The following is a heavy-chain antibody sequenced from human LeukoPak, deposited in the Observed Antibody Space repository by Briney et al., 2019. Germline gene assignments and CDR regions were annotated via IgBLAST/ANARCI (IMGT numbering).Heavy chain of an antibody. Sequence: NPSETLSLTCTVSGGSISSSSYYWCWIRQPPGKGLEWIGSIYYSGSTYYNPSLKSRVTISVDTSKNQFSLKLSSVTAACTAVYYCARHTPGRLSMVRGNYLPLFDYWGQGTLVTVSS. D-gene: IGHD3-10*01. V-gene: IGHV4-39*01. CDR1: GGSISSSSYY. CDR3: ARHTPGRLSMVRGNYLPLFDY. CDR2: IYYSGST. J-gene: IGHJ4*02.